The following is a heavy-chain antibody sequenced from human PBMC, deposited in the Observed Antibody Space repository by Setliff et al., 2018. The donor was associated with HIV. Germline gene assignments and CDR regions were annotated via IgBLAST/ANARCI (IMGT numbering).Heavy chain of an antibody. J-gene: IGHJ4*02. D-gene: IGHD7-27*01. CDR3: ARQLSNSLDF. V-gene: IGHV7-4-1*02. Sequence: ASVKVSCKASGYSFSNYAMNWVRQAPGQGLEWMGWININTGNPTYAQGFTGRFVFSLDTSVSTAYLQTSSLKAEDTAVYYCARQLSNSLDFWGQGALVTVSS. CDR2: ININTGNP. CDR1: GYSFSNYA.